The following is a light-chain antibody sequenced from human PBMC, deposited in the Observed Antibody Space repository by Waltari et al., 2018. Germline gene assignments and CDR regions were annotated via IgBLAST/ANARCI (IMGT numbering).Light chain of an antibody. J-gene: IGKJ1*01. CDR3: QKYGTLPAT. CDR1: QSVSRT. Sequence: EIVLTQSPGTLCLSPGVRATISCRASQSVSRTLAWYQQKPGQAPRLLIYDASTRATGIPDRFSGSGSGTDFSLTISRLEPEDFAVYYCQKYGTLPATFGQGTKVEIK. CDR2: DAS. V-gene: IGKV3-20*01.